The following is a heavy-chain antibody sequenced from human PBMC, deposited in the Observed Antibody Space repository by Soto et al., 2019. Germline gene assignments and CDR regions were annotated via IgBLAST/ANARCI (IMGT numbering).Heavy chain of an antibody. CDR3: ARDGPLPAASPMDV. D-gene: IGHD2-2*01. CDR1: GYTFTSYG. Sequence: ASVKVSCKASGYTFTSYGISWVRQAPGQGLEWMGWISAYNGNTNYAQKLQGRVTMTTDKSTSTAYMELSSLRSEDTAVYYCARDGPLPAASPMDVWGQGTTVTVSS. CDR2: ISAYNGNT. V-gene: IGHV1-18*01. J-gene: IGHJ6*02.